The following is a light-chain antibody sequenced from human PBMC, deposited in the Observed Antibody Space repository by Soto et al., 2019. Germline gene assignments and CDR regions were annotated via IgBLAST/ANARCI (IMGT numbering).Light chain of an antibody. J-gene: IGKJ4*01. V-gene: IGKV1-17*01. Sequence: DIQMNQSPTSLSASGGDRVTITCRASQGIRNDLAWYQQQPGKAPKRLIYAASSLESGVPSRFSGSGSGTEFTLTISSLQPEDFATYYCLQHNSYPLSFGGGTKVDI. CDR1: QGIRND. CDR2: AAS. CDR3: LQHNSYPLS.